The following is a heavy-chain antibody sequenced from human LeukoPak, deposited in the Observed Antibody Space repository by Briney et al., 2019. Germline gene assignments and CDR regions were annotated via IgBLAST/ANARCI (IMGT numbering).Heavy chain of an antibody. V-gene: IGHV4-30-2*01. CDR1: GGSISSGSYY. D-gene: IGHD1-26*01. J-gene: IGHJ4*02. CDR2: IYHSGST. CDR3: ARMDGLWASFDY. Sequence: PSQTLSLTCTVSGGSISSGSYYWSWIRQPPGKGLEWIGYIYHSGSTYYNPSLKSRVTISVDRSKNQFSLNLSSVTAADTAVYYCARMDGLWASFDYWGQGTLVTVSS.